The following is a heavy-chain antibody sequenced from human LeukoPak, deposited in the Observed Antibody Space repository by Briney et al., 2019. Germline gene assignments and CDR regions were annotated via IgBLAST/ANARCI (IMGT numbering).Heavy chain of an antibody. J-gene: IGHJ6*02. Sequence: GGSLRLSCAASGFTFSSYAMSWVRQAPGKGLEWVSAISSSSSTIYYADSVRGRFTISRDNAKNSLYLQMNSLRDEHTAVYYCARDYFEGWEVAYYYGMDVWGQGTTVTVSS. CDR1: GFTFSSYA. D-gene: IGHD1-26*01. CDR3: ARDYFEGWEVAYYYGMDV. CDR2: ISSSSSTI. V-gene: IGHV3-48*02.